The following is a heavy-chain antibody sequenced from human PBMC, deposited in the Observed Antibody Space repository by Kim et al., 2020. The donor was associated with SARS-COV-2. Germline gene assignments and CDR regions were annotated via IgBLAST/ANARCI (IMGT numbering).Heavy chain of an antibody. D-gene: IGHD6-13*01. V-gene: IGHV4-34*01. CDR3: ARGDQQLDLDY. CDR2: INHSGST. Sequence: SETLSLTCAVYGGSFSGYYWSWIRQPPGKGLEWIGEINHSGSTNYNPSLKSRVTISVDTSKKQFSQKLSSVTAADTAVYYCARGDQQLDLDYWGQGTLVTVSS. CDR1: GGSFSGYY. J-gene: IGHJ4*02.